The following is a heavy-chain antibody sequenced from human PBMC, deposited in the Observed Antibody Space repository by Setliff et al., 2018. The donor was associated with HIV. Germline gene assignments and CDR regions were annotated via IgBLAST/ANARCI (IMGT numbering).Heavy chain of an antibody. J-gene: IGHJ4*02. CDR3: ARGSIGLGSYRNAYYFDF. D-gene: IGHD1-26*01. V-gene: IGHV4-39*07. Sequence: PSETLSLTCTVSGGSFRSSRYYWGWIRQPPGKGLEWIGNIHYGGFFWYSPSLKSRVTISIDTSENQFSLKVTSVTAADTAVYYCARGSIGLGSYRNAYYFDFWGQGVLVTVSS. CDR1: GGSFRSSRYY. CDR2: IHYGGFF.